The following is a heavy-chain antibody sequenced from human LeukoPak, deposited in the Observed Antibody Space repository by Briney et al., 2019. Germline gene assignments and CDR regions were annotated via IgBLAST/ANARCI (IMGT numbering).Heavy chain of an antibody. D-gene: IGHD3-10*01. Sequence: PGGSLRLSCAASGFSVSNNYMSWVRQAPGQGLEWVSGTSGSGGTIYYEDSVKGRFIVSRDNSKKTLYLQMNSLRADDTAVYYCAKGEGFGESPLDYWGQGTLVTVSS. V-gene: IGHV3-23*01. CDR2: TSGSGGTI. CDR3: AKGEGFGESPLDY. CDR1: GFSVSNNY. J-gene: IGHJ4*02.